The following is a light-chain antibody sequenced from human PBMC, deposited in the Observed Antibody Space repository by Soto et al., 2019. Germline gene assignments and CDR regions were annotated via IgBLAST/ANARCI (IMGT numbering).Light chain of an antibody. CDR1: SSDVGTYNL. V-gene: IGLV2-23*01. Sequence: QSALTQPAAVSGSPGQSITISCTGTSSDVGTYNLVSWYQQYPGKAPKLMIYATSKRPSGVSNRFSGSKSGDTASLTISGLQAEDEADYYCTSFARFSTLVFGGGTKLTVL. J-gene: IGLJ3*02. CDR3: TSFARFSTLV. CDR2: ATS.